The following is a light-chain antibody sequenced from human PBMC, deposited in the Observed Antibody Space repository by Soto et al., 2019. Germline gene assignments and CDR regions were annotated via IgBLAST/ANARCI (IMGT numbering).Light chain of an antibody. CDR3: SSYTSSSTVV. CDR1: SSDVGSYKY. Sequence: QSALTQPASVSGSPGQSITISCIGTSSDVGSYKYVSWYQQYPGKAPKLMIYDVSNRPSWVSDRFSASKSGNTASLTISGLQAEDEADYYCSSYTSSSTVVFGGGTKLTVL. V-gene: IGLV2-14*01. CDR2: DVS. J-gene: IGLJ2*01.